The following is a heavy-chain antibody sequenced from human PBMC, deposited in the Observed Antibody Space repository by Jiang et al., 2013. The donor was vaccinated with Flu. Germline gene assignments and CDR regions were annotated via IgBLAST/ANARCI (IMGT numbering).Heavy chain of an antibody. J-gene: IGHJ3*02. CDR3: AGATSVTMWAFDI. V-gene: IGHV4-30-4*01. CDR1: GGSLKTGDFY. Sequence: PGLVKSSQTLSLTCTVSGGSLKTGDFYWTWIRQSPGKGLECIGYIYYSDNTYYYYNSSLKSRLTISVDTSKNHFSLTLTSVTAADTAMYYCAGATSVTMWAFDIWGQGTKVIVSS. CDR2: IYYSDNTYY. D-gene: IGHD3-10*02.